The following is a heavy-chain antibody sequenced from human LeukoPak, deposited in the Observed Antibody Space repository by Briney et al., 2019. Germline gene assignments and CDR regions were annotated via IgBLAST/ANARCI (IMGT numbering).Heavy chain of an antibody. Sequence: GASVKVSCKASGYTFTGYYMHWVRQAPGQGLEWMGIINPSGGSTSYAQKFQGRVTMTRDMSTSTVYMELSSLRSEDTAVYYCARTYDSSGYYPGFDYWGQGTLVTVSS. CDR3: ARTYDSSGYYPGFDY. CDR1: GYTFTGYY. CDR2: INPSGGST. J-gene: IGHJ4*02. V-gene: IGHV1-46*01. D-gene: IGHD3-22*01.